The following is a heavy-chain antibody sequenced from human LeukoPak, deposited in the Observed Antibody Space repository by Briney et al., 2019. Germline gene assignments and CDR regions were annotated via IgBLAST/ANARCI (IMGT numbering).Heavy chain of an antibody. CDR3: ASLGGSGSLNLFDP. CDR2: INQDGSAT. V-gene: IGHV3-7*01. CDR1: GFTFSSYW. D-gene: IGHD3-10*01. J-gene: IGHJ5*02. Sequence: PGGPLRLSCAASGFTFSSYWMTWVRQTPGKGLEWVANINQDGSATYSVDSVKGRFTISRDNTKNSLYLQMNSLRADDTAVYYCASLGGSGSLNLFDPWGQGALVTVSS.